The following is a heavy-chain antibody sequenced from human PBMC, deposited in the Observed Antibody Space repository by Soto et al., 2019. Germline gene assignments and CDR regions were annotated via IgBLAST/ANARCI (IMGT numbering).Heavy chain of an antibody. CDR2: INGRSNYK. D-gene: IGHD2-2*01. V-gene: IGHV3-21*03. J-gene: IGHJ4*02. CDR3: AHWSSTADY. CDR1: GFALTTDT. Sequence: GGSLRLSCVASGFALTTDTMNWVRQGPGTGLEWVSSINGRSNYKYYSDSVKGRFTVSRDNAQNSLFLQMTNMDPVDTATYYCAHWSSTADYWGQGIPVTVSS.